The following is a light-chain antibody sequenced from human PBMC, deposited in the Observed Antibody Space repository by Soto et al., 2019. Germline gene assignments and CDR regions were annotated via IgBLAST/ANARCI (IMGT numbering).Light chain of an antibody. V-gene: IGKV3-20*01. CDR3: QQYGRSRT. Sequence: SGLTQPPGKLSLSPGERATRSCRASQSVSSSYLVWHQQKPGQAPRLLIYAASRRATGIPDRFSGSGSVTDFTITISRVVRDDFAVYYCQQYGRSRTFGQGTKVDIK. J-gene: IGKJ1*01. CDR2: AAS. CDR1: QSVSSSY.